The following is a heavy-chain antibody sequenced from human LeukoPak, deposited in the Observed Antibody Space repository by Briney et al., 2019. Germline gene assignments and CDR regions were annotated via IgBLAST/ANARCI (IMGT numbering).Heavy chain of an antibody. CDR2: VHLSGRT. Sequence: GSLRLSCVASGFTFSTYWMHWVRQPPGEGLEWIGEVHLSGRTHYNPSLESRVTMSVDMSENHISLRLTSVTAADTAVYYCAREGGPYRPLDYSGQGTLVTVSS. CDR1: GFTFSTYW. V-gene: IGHV4-4*02. J-gene: IGHJ4*02. CDR3: AREGGPYRPLDY.